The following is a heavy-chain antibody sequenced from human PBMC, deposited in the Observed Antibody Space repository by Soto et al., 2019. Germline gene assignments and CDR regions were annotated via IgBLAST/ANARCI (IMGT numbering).Heavy chain of an antibody. CDR1: GGSISSGDYY. CDR2: IYYSGYT. D-gene: IGHD6-19*01. Sequence: QVQLQESGPGLVKPSQTLSLTCTVSGGSISSGDYYWSWIRQSPGKGRVWIGYIYYSGYTYYNPSLRIRITISVDAAKNQCSLELSSVTAADAAVYYCARVINSVDVPDYGGQGVLVTVSS. CDR3: ARVINSVDVPDY. V-gene: IGHV4-30-4*01. J-gene: IGHJ4*02.